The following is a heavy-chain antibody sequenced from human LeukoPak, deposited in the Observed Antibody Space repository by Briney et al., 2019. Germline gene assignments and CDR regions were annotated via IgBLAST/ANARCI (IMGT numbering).Heavy chain of an antibody. CDR1: GGSISSSSYY. CDR2: IYYSGST. CDR3: ARLKHSASLRCPYYFDY. V-gene: IGHV4-39*01. J-gene: IGHJ4*02. Sequence: SETLSLTCTVSGGSISSSSYYWGWIRQPPGTGLEWIGSIYYSGSTYYNPSLKSRVTISVDTSKNQFSLKLSSVTAADTAVYYCARLKHSASLRCPYYFDYWGQGTLVTVSS.